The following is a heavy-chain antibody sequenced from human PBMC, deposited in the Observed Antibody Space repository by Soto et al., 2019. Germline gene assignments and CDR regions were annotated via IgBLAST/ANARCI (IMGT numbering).Heavy chain of an antibody. CDR2: ISAYNGNT. Sequence: WASVKVSCKASGYTFTSYGISWVRQAPGQGLEWMGWISAYNGNTNYAQKLQGRVTMTTDTSTSTAYMELRSLRSDDTAVYYCARDRYCTNCVCYTGGFDYCGQGTLVIVSS. V-gene: IGHV1-18*01. CDR1: GYTFTSYG. CDR3: ARDRYCTNCVCYTGGFDY. J-gene: IGHJ4*02. D-gene: IGHD2-8*01.